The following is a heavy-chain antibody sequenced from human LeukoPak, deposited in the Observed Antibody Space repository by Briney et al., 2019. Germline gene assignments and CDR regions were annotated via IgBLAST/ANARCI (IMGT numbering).Heavy chain of an antibody. V-gene: IGHV3-74*01. Sequence: GGSLRLSCAASGFTFSSYWMHWVRQAPGKGLVWVSRINSDGGTTSHADSVKGRFTISRDNAKNTLFLQMNSLRAEDTAVYYCARGGSSSWYGSWGQGTLVTVSS. D-gene: IGHD6-13*01. CDR3: ARGGSSSWYGS. J-gene: IGHJ5*01. CDR2: INSDGGTT. CDR1: GFTFSSYW.